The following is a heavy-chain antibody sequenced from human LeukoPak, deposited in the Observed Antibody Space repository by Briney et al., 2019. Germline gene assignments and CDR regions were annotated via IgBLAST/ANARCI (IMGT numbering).Heavy chain of an antibody. CDR2: IMEDGSEK. V-gene: IGHV3-7*01. D-gene: IGHD3-9*01. Sequence: GGSLRLSCVVSGFTLSSYWMTWVRQAPGKGLEWVANIMEDGSEKYYGDSVKGRFTISRDNAKNSLYLRMNSLRAEDTAVYYCARDYDILTDSSPHGMDVWSQGTTVTVSS. CDR1: GFTLSSYW. CDR3: ARDYDILTDSSPHGMDV. J-gene: IGHJ6*02.